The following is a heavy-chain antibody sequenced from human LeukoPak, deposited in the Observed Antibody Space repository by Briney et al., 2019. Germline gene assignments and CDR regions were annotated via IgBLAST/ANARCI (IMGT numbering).Heavy chain of an antibody. J-gene: IGHJ2*01. CDR3: AKLRYYDSSGPQYFDL. D-gene: IGHD3-22*01. Sequence: PGGSLRLSCTASGFTFSHSAMHWVRQAPGKGLEWVSAIGGSGGSTYYADSVKGRFTISRDNSKNTLYLQMNSLRAEDTAVYYCAKLRYYDSSGPQYFDLWGRGTLVTVSS. CDR2: IGGSGGST. V-gene: IGHV3-23*01. CDR1: GFTFSHSA.